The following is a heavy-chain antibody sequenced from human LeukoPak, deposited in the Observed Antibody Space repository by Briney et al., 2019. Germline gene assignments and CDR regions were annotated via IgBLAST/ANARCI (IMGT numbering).Heavy chain of an antibody. CDR2: IKQDGSEK. CDR1: GFTFSSYW. D-gene: IGHD3-22*01. Sequence: GSLRLSCAASGFTFSSYWMSWVRQAPGKGLEWVANIKQDGSEKYYVDSVKGRFTISRDNAKNSLYLQMNSLRAEDTAVYYCARDVGGYYDSSGYLWGQGTLVTVSS. J-gene: IGHJ4*02. V-gene: IGHV3-7*01. CDR3: ARDVGGYYDSSGYL.